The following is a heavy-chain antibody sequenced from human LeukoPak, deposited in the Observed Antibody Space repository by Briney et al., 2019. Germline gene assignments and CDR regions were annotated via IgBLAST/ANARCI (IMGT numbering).Heavy chain of an antibody. Sequence: IGYTYRSGTTNYNPSLKSRLTISVDTSKNQFSLKLSSVTAADTAVYYCAGGGNSDSPEFDFWGQGTLVSVSS. V-gene: IGHV4-59*09. CDR2: TYRSGTT. J-gene: IGHJ5*01. D-gene: IGHD4-23*01. CDR3: AGGGNSDSPEFDF.